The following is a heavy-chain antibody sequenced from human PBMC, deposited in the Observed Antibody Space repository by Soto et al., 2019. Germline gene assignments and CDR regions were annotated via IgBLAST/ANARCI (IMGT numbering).Heavy chain of an antibody. CDR2: ISWTSGSI. J-gene: IGHJ3*02. D-gene: IGHD2-15*01. CDR3: AKHRAAAAPGTFDI. CDR1: GFTFDDYA. V-gene: IGHV3-9*01. Sequence: DVQLVESGGGLVQPGRSLRLSCAASGFTFDDYAMHWVRQAPGKGLEWVSGISWTSGSIGYADSVKGRFTISRDNAKNSLYLQMNSLSAEDTALYYCAKHRAAAAPGTFDIWGQGTMVTVSS.